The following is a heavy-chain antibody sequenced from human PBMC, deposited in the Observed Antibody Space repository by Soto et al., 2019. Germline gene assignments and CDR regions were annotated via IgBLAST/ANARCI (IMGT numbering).Heavy chain of an antibody. CDR1: GFTFSSHA. J-gene: IGHJ4*02. D-gene: IGHD3-3*01. Sequence: PGGSLRLSCAASGFTFSSHAMSWVRQAPGKGLEWVSAISANGGSTYYADSVRGRFTISRDNSKNTVYLQMNSLRAEDTALYYCAKDVTIFGPPHFDYWGQGTLVTVSS. V-gene: IGHV3-23*01. CDR3: AKDVTIFGPPHFDY. CDR2: ISANGGST.